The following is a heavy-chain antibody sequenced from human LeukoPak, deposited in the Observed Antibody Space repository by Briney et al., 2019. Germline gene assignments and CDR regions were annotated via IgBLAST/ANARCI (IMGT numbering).Heavy chain of an antibody. Sequence: ASVKVSCKASGYTFTSYYMHWVRQAPGQGLEWMGIINPSGGSTSYAQKFQGRVTMTTDTSTSTAYMELRSLRSDDTAVYYCARDGRYSGSYFDYWGQGTLVTVSS. V-gene: IGHV1-46*01. CDR3: ARDGRYSGSYFDY. D-gene: IGHD1-26*01. CDR2: INPSGGST. J-gene: IGHJ4*02. CDR1: GYTFTSYY.